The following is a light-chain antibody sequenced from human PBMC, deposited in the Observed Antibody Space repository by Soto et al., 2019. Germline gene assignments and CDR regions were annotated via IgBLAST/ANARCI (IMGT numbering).Light chain of an antibody. CDR1: QSVSSSY. V-gene: IGKV3-20*01. J-gene: IGKJ1*01. CDR3: QQYNSSPWT. CDR2: GAS. Sequence: EIVLRQSPGTRSLSPGDRATLSCRASQSVSSSYLAWYQQKPGQAPRLLIYGASRRATGIPDRFSGSGSGTDFTLTISRLEPEDFAVYYCQQYNSSPWTFGQGTKLEVK.